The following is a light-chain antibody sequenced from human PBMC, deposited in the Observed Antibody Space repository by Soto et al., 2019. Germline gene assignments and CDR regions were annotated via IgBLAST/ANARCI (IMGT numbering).Light chain of an antibody. V-gene: IGKV1-5*01. Sequence: DIQMTQSPSTLSASVGDRVTITCRASQTIGTWLAWYQQKPGKAPELLIYDASTLESGIPSRFSGSGSGTDFTLTIDSLQPDDFATYYCQQTYITPYTFGQGTRLEIK. CDR2: DAS. J-gene: IGKJ5*01. CDR1: QTIGTW. CDR3: QQTYITPYT.